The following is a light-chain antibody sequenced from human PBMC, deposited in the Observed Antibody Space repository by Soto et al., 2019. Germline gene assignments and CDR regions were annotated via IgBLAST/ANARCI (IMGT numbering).Light chain of an antibody. J-gene: IGKJ1*01. CDR3: QQYGSSPRT. CDR1: QSVSSSY. V-gene: IGKV3-20*01. Sequence: EIVLTQSPGTLSLSPGERATLSCRASQSVSSSYLAWYQQKPGQAPRLLIYGASSRATGIPDRFSGSGSGTDFTLTINRLEPEDFAVYYCQQYGSSPRTFGQVTKV. CDR2: GAS.